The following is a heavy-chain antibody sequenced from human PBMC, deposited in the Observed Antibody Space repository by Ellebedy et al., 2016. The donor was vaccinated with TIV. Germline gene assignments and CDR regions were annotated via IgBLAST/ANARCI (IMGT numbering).Heavy chain of an antibody. CDR2: IYPAGGT. CDR1: GFTFSSYS. Sequence: LSLTCASSGFTFSSYSMNWVRQAPGKGLEWVSVIYPAGGTNYSDTVEGRFTVSRDTSTNTIYLQMNSLRGEDTAVYYCARDPFDYWGQGTLVTVSS. V-gene: IGHV3-66*01. J-gene: IGHJ4*02. CDR3: ARDPFDY.